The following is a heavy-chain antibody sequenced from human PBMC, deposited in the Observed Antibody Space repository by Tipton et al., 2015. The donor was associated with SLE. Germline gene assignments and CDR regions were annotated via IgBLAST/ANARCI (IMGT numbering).Heavy chain of an antibody. V-gene: IGHV3-48*02. D-gene: IGHD3-10*01. CDR3: ANGGDSLFDY. CDR1: GFTFSSYS. Sequence: SLRLSCAASGFTFSSYSMNWARQAPGKGLEWVAYITSSSSTIYYADSVKGRFTISRDNAKNTVYLQMNSLRDEDTAVYYCANGGDSLFDYWGHVTLVTVSS. J-gene: IGHJ4*01. CDR2: ITSSSSTI.